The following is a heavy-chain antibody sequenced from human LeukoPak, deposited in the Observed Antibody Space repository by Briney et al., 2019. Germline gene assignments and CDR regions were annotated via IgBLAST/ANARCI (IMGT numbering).Heavy chain of an antibody. V-gene: IGHV3-30*18. J-gene: IGHJ4*02. CDR2: ISYDGSNK. D-gene: IGHD3-9*01. CDR1: GFTFSSYG. Sequence: GRSLRLSCAASGFTFSSYGMHWVRQAPGKGLEWVAVISYDGSNKYYADSVKGRFTISRDNSKNTLYLQMNSLRAEDTAVYYCAKDHYRILRYFDWLTDYWGQGTLVTVSS. CDR3: AKDHYRILRYFDWLTDY.